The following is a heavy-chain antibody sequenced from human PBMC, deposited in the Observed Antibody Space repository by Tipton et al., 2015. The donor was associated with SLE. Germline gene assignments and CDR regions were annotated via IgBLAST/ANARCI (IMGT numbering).Heavy chain of an antibody. V-gene: IGHV3-9*01. D-gene: IGHD3-10*01. CDR1: GFTFDAYG. Sequence: QLVQSGGGLVEPGRSLTLSCAASGFTFDAYGMHWVRQVPGKGLEWVSGILWDSGNIGYADSVRGRFTISRDKAKKSLYLQMDSLRTEDTAVYFCASPTYYSGSGTYYTEYFHHWGQGTLVTASS. CDR3: ASPTYYSGSGTYYTEYFHH. CDR2: ILWDSGNI. J-gene: IGHJ1*01.